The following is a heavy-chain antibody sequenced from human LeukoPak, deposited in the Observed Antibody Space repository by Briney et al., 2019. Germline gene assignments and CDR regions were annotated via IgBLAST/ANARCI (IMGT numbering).Heavy chain of an antibody. Sequence: WASVTVSCKASGYTFTSYGISWVRQAPGQGLEWMGWISAYNGNTNYAQKLQGRVTMTTDTSTSTAYMELRSLRSDDTAVYYCARAATVVTAYYYYYGMDVWGQGTTVTVSS. CDR2: ISAYNGNT. D-gene: IGHD4-23*01. J-gene: IGHJ6*02. V-gene: IGHV1-18*01. CDR3: ARAATVVTAYYYYYGMDV. CDR1: GYTFTSYG.